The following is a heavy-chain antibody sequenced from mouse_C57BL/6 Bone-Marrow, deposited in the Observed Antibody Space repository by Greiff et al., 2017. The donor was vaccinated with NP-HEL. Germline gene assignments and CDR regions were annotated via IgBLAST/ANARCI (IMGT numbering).Heavy chain of an antibody. CDR2: INPNNGGT. CDR1: GYTFTDYY. D-gene: IGHD2-2*01. CDR3: ARWPIYYGSYYAMDY. V-gene: IGHV1-26*01. J-gene: IGHJ4*01. Sequence: EVQLQQSGPELVKPGASVKISCKASGYTFTDYYMNWVKQSHGKSLEWIGDINPNNGGTSYNQKFKGKATLTVDKSSSTAYMELRSLTSEDSAVYYCARWPIYYGSYYAMDYWGQGTSVTVSS.